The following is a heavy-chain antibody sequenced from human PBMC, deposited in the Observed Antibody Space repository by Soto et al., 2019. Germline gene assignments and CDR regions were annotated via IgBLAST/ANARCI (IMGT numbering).Heavy chain of an antibody. Sequence: GGSLRLSCAASGFTFSSYAMHWVRQAPGKGLEWVAVISYDGSNKYYADSVKGRFTISRDNSKNTLYLQMNSLRAEDTAVYYCARDGISILAAALVVDGFDYWGQGTLVTVSS. CDR1: GFTFSSYA. J-gene: IGHJ4*02. V-gene: IGHV3-30-3*01. CDR2: ISYDGSNK. CDR3: ARDGISILAAALVVDGFDY. D-gene: IGHD6-13*01.